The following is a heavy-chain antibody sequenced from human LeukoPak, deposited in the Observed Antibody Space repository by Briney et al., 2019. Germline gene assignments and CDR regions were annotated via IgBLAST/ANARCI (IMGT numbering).Heavy chain of an antibody. CDR1: GYTFTSHA. V-gene: IGHV7-4-1*02. CDR2: INTNTGNP. Sequence: ASVKVSCKASGYTFTSHAMNWVRQAPGQGLEWMGWINTNTGNPTYAQGFTGRFVFSLDTSVSTAYLQISSLKAEDTAVYYCAGGLRVGRSDYWGQGTLVTVSS. J-gene: IGHJ4*02. D-gene: IGHD2-15*01. CDR3: AGGLRVGRSDY.